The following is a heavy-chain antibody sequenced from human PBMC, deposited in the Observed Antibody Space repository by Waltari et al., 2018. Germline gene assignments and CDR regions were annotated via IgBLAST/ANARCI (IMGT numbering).Heavy chain of an antibody. J-gene: IGHJ4*02. CDR3: AKDHVVVVPGGMTKVFDY. Sequence: QVHLVESGGGGVQRGGSLRLSGAASGFIFSRYGSTWHRQAPGKGLEWVAFITYDGSNKYYADSMKGRFTVSRDNSKNTLFLQMNTLRAEDTAVYYCAKDHVVVVPGGMTKVFDYWGQGTLVTVSS. CDR1: GFIFSRYG. CDR2: ITYDGSNK. D-gene: IGHD2-2*01. V-gene: IGHV3-30*02.